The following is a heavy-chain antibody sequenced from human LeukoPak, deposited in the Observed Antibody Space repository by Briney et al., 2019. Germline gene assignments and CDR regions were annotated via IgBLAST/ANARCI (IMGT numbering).Heavy chain of an antibody. CDR1: ALTFSTYS. CDR3: ARGDCNGGSCYLSLTTIDY. J-gene: IGHJ4*02. D-gene: IGHD2-15*01. Sequence: GGSLRLSCAASALTFSTYSMNWVRQAPGKGLEWVSYISSSSSTIYYADSVKGRFTISRDNAENSLFLQMNSLRAEDTAVYYCARGDCNGGSCYLSLTTIDYWGQGTLVTVSS. CDR2: ISSSSSTI. V-gene: IGHV3-48*01.